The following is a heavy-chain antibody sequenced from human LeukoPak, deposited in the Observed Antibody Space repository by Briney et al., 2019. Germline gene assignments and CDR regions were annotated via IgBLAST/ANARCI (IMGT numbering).Heavy chain of an antibody. CDR3: ASRIQLWFGQGWFDP. Sequence: SETLSLTCTVSGGSISSYYWSWIRQPPGKGLEWIGYIYYGGSTNYNPSLKSRVTISVDTSKNQFSLKLSSVTAADTAVYYCASRIQLWFGQGWFDPWGQGTLVTVSS. V-gene: IGHV4-59*12. CDR1: GGSISSYY. CDR2: IYYGGST. J-gene: IGHJ5*02. D-gene: IGHD5-18*01.